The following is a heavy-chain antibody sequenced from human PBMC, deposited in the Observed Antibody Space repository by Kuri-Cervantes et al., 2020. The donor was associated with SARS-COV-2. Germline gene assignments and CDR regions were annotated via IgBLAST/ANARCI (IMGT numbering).Heavy chain of an antibody. V-gene: IGHV1-58*01. CDR2: LVVGSGNT. CDR1: GFTFTSSA. Sequence: SVTVSCKASGFTFTSSAVQWVRQARGQRLEWIGWLVVGSGNTNYAQKFQERVTITRDMSTSTDYMELSSLRSEDTAVYYCATYSPYYYYGMDVWGQGTTVTVSS. D-gene: IGHD2-15*01. CDR3: ATYSPYYYYGMDV. J-gene: IGHJ6*02.